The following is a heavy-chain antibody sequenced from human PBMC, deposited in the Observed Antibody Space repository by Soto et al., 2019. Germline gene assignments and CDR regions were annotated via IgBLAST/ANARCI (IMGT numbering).Heavy chain of an antibody. CDR3: ASVDIAAAGHNWFDP. J-gene: IGHJ5*02. Sequence: QLQLQESGPGLVKPSQTLSLTCTVSGGSISSGGYYWSWIRQHPGKGLEWIGYIYYSGSTYYNPSLKSRVTISVDTSKNQFSLKLSSVTAADTSVYYCASVDIAAAGHNWFDPWGQGTLVIVCS. V-gene: IGHV4-31*03. CDR1: GGSISSGGYY. CDR2: IYYSGST. D-gene: IGHD6-13*01.